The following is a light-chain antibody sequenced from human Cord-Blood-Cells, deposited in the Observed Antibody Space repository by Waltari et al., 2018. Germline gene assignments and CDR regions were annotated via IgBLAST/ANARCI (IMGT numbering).Light chain of an antibody. V-gene: IGLV2-23*01. CDR1: SSDVGSYNL. CDR3: CSYAGSWV. CDR2: EGS. Sequence: QSALTQPASVSGSPGPSITISCTGTSSDVGSYNLVSWYQQHPGKAPKLMIYEGSKRPSGVSNRCSGSKSGNTASLTISGLQAEDEADYYCCSYAGSWVVGGGTKLTVL. J-gene: IGLJ3*02.